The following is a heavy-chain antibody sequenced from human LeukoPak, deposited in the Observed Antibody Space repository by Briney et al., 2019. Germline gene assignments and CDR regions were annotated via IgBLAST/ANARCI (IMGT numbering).Heavy chain of an antibody. CDR3: ARANSDDSSGYYYDTYGMDV. CDR1: GGSISSCY. V-gene: IGHV4-4*07. D-gene: IGHD3-22*01. CDR2: IYTSGST. Sequence: SETLSLTCTVPGGSISSCYWSWIRQPAGKGLEWIGRIYTSGSTNYNPSLKSRVTMSVDTSKNQFSLKLSSVTAADTAVYYCARANSDDSSGYYYDTYGMDVWGQGTTVTVSS. J-gene: IGHJ6*02.